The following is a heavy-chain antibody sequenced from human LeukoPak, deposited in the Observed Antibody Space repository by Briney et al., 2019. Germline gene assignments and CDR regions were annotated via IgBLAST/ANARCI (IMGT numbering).Heavy chain of an antibody. D-gene: IGHD3-10*01. CDR2: ISGSGGST. CDR1: GFTFSSYA. CDR3: SIFGEIIDY. J-gene: IGHJ4*02. V-gene: IGHV3-23*01. Sequence: PGGSLRLPCAASGFTFSSYAMSWVRQAPGKGLEWVSAISGSGGSTYYADSVKGRFTISRDNSKNTLYLQMNSLRAEDTAVDYCSIFGEIIDYWGQGTLVTVSS.